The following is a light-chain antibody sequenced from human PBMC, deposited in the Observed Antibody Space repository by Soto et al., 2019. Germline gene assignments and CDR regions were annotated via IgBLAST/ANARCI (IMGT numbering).Light chain of an antibody. J-gene: IGKJ2*01. CDR1: QSISSQ. V-gene: IGKV1-5*03. CDR2: KAS. CDR3: QQDNS. Sequence: DIQMTQSPSTLSASVGDRVTITCRASQSISSQLAWFQQKPGKAPKVLIYKASSLESGVPSRFSGSGSGTEFTLTIRSLQPDDFATYYCQQDNSFGQGTKLEIK.